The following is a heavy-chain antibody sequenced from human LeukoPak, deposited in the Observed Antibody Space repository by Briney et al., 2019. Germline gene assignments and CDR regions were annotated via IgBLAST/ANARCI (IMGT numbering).Heavy chain of an antibody. CDR1: GFTFRSYC. V-gene: IGHV3-74*01. J-gene: IGHJ4*02. CDR3: VRDGDDFNFDY. CDR2: VIRDGSFT. D-gene: IGHD5-24*01. Sequence: GGSLRLSCAASGFTFRSYCMHWVRQAPGKGLEWVSRVIRDGSFTNYADSVKGRFTISRDNAKNTLYLQISSLRAEDTAVYFCVRDGDDFNFDYWGQGSLVTVSS.